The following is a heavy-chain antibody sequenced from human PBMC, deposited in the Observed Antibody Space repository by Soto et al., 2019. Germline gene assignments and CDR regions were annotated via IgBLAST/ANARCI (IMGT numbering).Heavy chain of an antibody. CDR1: GGSISSSSYY. CDR2: IYYSGST. V-gene: IGHV4-39*01. D-gene: IGHD6-6*01. CDR3: ARRIARPHYYYYMDV. J-gene: IGHJ6*03. Sequence: SETLSLTCTVSGGSISSSSYYWGWIRQPPGKGLECIGSIYYSGSTYYNPSLKSRVTISVDTSKNQFSLKLSSVTAADTAVYYCARRIARPHYYYYMDVWGKGTTVTVSS.